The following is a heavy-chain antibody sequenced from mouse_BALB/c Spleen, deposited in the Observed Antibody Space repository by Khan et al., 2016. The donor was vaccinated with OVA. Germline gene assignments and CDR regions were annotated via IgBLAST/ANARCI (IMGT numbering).Heavy chain of an antibody. D-gene: IGHD2-4*01. CDR3: ARSYDYDVGGFAY. V-gene: IGHV2-9*02. J-gene: IGHJ3*01. Sequence: VQLVESGPGMVPPSQSLSITCTVSGFSLSNYGVHWVRQPPGKGLERLGVIWTGGITNYNSALMSSLSISKDNSKSQVFLKMNKLQTDDTAIYYCARSYDYDVGGFAYWGQGTLVTVSA. CDR1: GFSLSNYG. CDR2: IWTGGIT.